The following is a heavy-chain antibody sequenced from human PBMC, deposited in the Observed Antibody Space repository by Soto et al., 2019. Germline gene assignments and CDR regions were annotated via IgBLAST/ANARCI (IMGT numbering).Heavy chain of an antibody. D-gene: IGHD2-2*01. V-gene: IGHV3-48*03. CDR1: GFTFSSYW. Sequence: PGRTPRLSCAASGFTFSSYWMHWVRQAPGKGLEGVSYISSSGSTIYYADSVKGRFTISRDNAKNSLYLQMNSLRAEDTAVYYCAREWGGSCSSTSCYGHYYHYYVMAGCGRGTTV. CDR2: ISSSGSTI. CDR3: AREWGGSCSSTSCYGHYYHYYVMAG. J-gene: IGHJ6*02.